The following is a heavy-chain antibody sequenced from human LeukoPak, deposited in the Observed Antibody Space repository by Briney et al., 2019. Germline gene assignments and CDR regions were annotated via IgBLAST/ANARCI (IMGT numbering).Heavy chain of an antibody. V-gene: IGHV4-39*07. Sequence: SETLSLTCTVSGGTISSSSYYWGWLRQPPGKGLEWIGSIYYRVITYYNPSLKSRVTISVDTSKNQFSLKLSSVTAADTAVYYCAIVVYDSSTYPKSYFDFWGQGTLVTVSS. CDR3: AIVVYDSSTYPKSYFDF. CDR2: IYYRVIT. J-gene: IGHJ4*02. D-gene: IGHD3-22*01. CDR1: GGTISSSSYY.